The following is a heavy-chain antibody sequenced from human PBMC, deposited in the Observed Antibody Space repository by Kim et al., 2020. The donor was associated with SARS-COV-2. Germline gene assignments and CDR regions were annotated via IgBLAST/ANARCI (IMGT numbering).Heavy chain of an antibody. D-gene: IGHD2-8*02. J-gene: IGHJ5*02. CDR1: GGSISSSSYY. Sequence: SETLSLTCTVSGGSISSSSYYWGWIRQPPGKGLEWIGSIYYSGSTYYNPSLKSRVTISVDTSKNQFSLKLSSVTAADTAVYYCARHTDWFDPWGQGTLVTVSS. CDR2: IYYSGST. CDR3: ARHTDWFDP. V-gene: IGHV4-39*01.